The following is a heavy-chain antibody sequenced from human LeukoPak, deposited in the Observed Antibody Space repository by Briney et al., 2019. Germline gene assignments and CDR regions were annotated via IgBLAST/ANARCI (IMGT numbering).Heavy chain of an antibody. CDR3: ARDREVRSSTEGFDP. Sequence: GSSVKVSCKASGGTFSSYAISWVRQAPGQGLEWMGGIFPIFGTANYAQKFQGRVTITADESTSTAYMELSSLRSEDTAVYYCARDREVRSSTEGFDPWGQGTLVTVSS. CDR2: IFPIFGTA. V-gene: IGHV1-69*01. CDR1: GGTFSSYA. D-gene: IGHD1-26*01. J-gene: IGHJ5*02.